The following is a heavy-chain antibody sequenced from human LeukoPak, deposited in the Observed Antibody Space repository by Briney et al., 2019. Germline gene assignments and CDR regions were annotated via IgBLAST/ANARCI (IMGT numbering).Heavy chain of an antibody. D-gene: IGHD2-2*01. J-gene: IGHJ4*02. V-gene: IGHV3-23*01. CDR3: AKDLWDIAVLPDAKLAY. Sequence: GGSLRLSCAVSGFTFSNYGMSWVRQAPGKGLEWVSVISGSGSSTYYADSLKGRFTISRDNSKNTLYLQMNSLRAEDTAVYYCAKDLWDIAVLPDAKLAYWGQGTLVTVSS. CDR1: GFTFSNYG. CDR2: ISGSGSST.